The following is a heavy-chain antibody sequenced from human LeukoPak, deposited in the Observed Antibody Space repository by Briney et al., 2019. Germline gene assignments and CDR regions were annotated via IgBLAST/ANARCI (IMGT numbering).Heavy chain of an antibody. Sequence: SGTLSLTCAVSGGSISSSNWWSWVRQPPGKGLEWIGEIYHSGSTNYNPSLKSRVTISVDTSKNQFSLKLSSVTAADTAVYYCARVNPKRGSYLDYYYYMDVWGKGTTVTVSS. CDR3: ARVNPKRGSYLDYYYYMDV. D-gene: IGHD1-26*01. V-gene: IGHV4-4*02. CDR1: GGSISSSNW. J-gene: IGHJ6*03. CDR2: IYHSGST.